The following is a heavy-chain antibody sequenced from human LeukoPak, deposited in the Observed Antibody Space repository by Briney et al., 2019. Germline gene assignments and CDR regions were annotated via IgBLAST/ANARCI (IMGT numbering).Heavy chain of an antibody. CDR1: GYTFTSYG. CDR2: ISAYNSNT. D-gene: IGHD2-15*01. Sequence: GASVKVSCKASGYTFTSYGISWVRQAPGQGLEWMGWISAYNSNTNYAQKLQGRVTMTTDTSTSTAYMELRSLRSDDTVVYYCARDRLVVVVAAIMGAFDIWGQGTMVTVSS. V-gene: IGHV1-18*01. CDR3: ARDRLVVVVAAIMGAFDI. J-gene: IGHJ3*02.